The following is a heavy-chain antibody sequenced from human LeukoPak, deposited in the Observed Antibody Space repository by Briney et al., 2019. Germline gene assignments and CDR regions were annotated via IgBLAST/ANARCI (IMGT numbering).Heavy chain of an antibody. J-gene: IGHJ4*02. CDR3: AKGSSAVRPYFFDY. CDR2: ISGGGDST. V-gene: IGHV3-23*01. CDR1: GFTFSSYA. D-gene: IGHD6-6*01. Sequence: GSLRLSCAASGFTFSSYAMTWVRQAPGKGLGWLSAISGGGDSTWYADSVKGRFTISRDNSKNTLSLQMNSLRAEDTTVYYCAKGSSAVRPYFFDYWGQGVLVTVSS.